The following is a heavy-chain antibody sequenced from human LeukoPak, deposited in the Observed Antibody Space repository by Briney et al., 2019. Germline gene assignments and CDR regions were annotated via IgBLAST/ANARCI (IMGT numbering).Heavy chain of an antibody. D-gene: IGHD5-18*01. Sequence: SETLSLTCAVYGGSFSGYYWSWIRQPPGKGLEWIGEINHSGSTNYNPSLKSRVTISVDTSKNQFSLKLSSVTAADTAVYYCARRGYSHRAAGKPSGFYDYWGQGTQVTVSS. CDR2: INHSGST. V-gene: IGHV4-34*01. CDR1: GGSFSGYY. CDR3: ARRGYSHRAAGKPSGFYDY. J-gene: IGHJ4*02.